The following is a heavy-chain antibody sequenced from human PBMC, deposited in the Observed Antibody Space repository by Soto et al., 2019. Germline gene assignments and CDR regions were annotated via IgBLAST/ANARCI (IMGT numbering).Heavy chain of an antibody. V-gene: IGHV3-23*01. CDR1: GFTFSSYT. D-gene: IGHD6-13*01. Sequence: GGSLRLSCAASGFTFSSYTMDWVRQAPGKGLEWVSYLSGSGSSIYYTDSVKGRFTISRDNSMNTLYLQMNTLRAEDTAIYYCAKVSSTWYAGFFDLWGQGTLVTVSS. CDR2: LSGSGSSI. CDR3: AKVSSTWYAGFFDL. J-gene: IGHJ4*02.